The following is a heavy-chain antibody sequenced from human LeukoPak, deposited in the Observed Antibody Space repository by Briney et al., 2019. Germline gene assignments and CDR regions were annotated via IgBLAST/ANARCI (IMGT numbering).Heavy chain of an antibody. CDR2: IYYGGST. J-gene: IGHJ4*02. Sequence: PSETLSLTCTVSGDSISSDIYSWGWIRQPPGKGLEWIGTIYYGGSTYYNPSLKSRVTISVDTSKNQFSLNLSSVTAADTAGYYCARLYSGSYYERDYWGQGTLVTVSS. CDR3: ARLYSGSYYERDY. CDR1: GDSISSDIYS. D-gene: IGHD1-26*01. V-gene: IGHV4-39*01.